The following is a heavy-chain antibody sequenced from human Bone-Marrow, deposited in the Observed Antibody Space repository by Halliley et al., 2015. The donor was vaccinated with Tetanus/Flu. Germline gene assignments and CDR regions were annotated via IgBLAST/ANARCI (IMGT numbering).Heavy chain of an antibody. Sequence: ALGWMGGIDPSGPYPVYRPSFQGLITITADKSISTAYVQWNSLQASDTAMYYCARLELDWYFDVWGRGTPVTVSS. CDR3: ARLELDWYFDV. J-gene: IGHJ2*01. D-gene: IGHD1-7*01. CDR2: IDPSGPYP. V-gene: IGHV5-10-1*01.